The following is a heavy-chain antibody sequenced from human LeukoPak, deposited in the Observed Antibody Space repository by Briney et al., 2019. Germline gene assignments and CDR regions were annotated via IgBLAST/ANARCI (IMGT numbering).Heavy chain of an antibody. CDR1: GYTFTSYY. Sequence: RASVKVSCKASGYTFTSYYMHWVRQAPGQGLEWMGIINPSGGSTSYAQKFQGRVTMTRDMSTSTVYMELSSLRSEDTAVYYCTRHREVRGVYDAFDIWGQGTMVTVSS. J-gene: IGHJ3*02. D-gene: IGHD3-10*01. CDR3: TRHREVRGVYDAFDI. CDR2: INPSGGST. V-gene: IGHV1-46*03.